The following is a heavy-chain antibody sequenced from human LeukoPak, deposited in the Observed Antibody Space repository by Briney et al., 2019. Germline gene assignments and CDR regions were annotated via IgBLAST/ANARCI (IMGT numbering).Heavy chain of an antibody. CDR1: GGSISSSSYY. J-gene: IGHJ4*02. Sequence: SETLSLTCTVSGGSISSSSYYWGWIRQPPGKGLEWIGSIYYSGRTYYNPSLKSRVTISVDTSKNQFSLKLSSVTAADTAVYYCARGHIVVVPAASTYFDYWGQGTLVTVSS. CDR3: ARGHIVVVPAASTYFDY. D-gene: IGHD2-2*01. CDR2: IYYSGRT. V-gene: IGHV4-39*01.